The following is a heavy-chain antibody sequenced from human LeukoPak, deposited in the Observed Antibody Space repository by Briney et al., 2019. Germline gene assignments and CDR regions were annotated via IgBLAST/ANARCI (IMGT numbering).Heavy chain of an antibody. V-gene: IGHV3-30-3*01. CDR1: GFTFSSYA. J-gene: IGHJ3*02. CDR3: ARDSHQQPANEGFDI. Sequence: GRFLRLSCAASGFTFSSYAMHRVGQAPGKGREWVALISYDGSNKFYADSVKGRFTVSRDNSKKTLYLQRNTLRDEDTAGYHCARDSHQQPANEGFDIWGQRTKVTVSS. D-gene: IGHD6-13*01. CDR2: ISYDGSNK.